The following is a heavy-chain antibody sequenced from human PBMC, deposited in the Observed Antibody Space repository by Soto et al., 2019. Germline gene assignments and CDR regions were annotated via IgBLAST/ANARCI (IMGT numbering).Heavy chain of an antibody. CDR3: ARETTLRFLEWLSRLGMDV. D-gene: IGHD3-3*01. CDR1: GYTFTSYD. J-gene: IGHJ6*02. CDR2: MNPNSGNT. V-gene: IGHV1-8*01. Sequence: ASVKVSCKASGYTFTSYDINWVRQATGQGLEWMGWMNPNSGNTGYARKFQGRVTMTRNTSISTAYMELSSLRSEDTAVYYCARETTLRFLEWLSRLGMDVWGQGTTVTVSS.